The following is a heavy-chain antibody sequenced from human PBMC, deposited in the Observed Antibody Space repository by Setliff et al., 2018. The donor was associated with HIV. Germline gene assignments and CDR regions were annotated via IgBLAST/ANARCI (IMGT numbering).Heavy chain of an antibody. CDR1: GYTFNNYG. CDR2: INTRSGYT. V-gene: IGHV1-18*01. Sequence: ASVKVSCKASGYTFNNYGISWVRQAPGQGLEWMGWINTRSGYTNYAQNAQGRVTVTMDTSTSTAYMELRSLKSDDTAVYYCARGKTWLRFLDYWGQGTLVTVSS. CDR3: ARGKTWLRFLDY. D-gene: IGHD5-12*01. J-gene: IGHJ4*02.